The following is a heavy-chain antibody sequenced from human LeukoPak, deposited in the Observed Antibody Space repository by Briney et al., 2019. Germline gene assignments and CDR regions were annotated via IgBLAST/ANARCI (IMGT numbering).Heavy chain of an antibody. CDR3: AKDIDYDIWGGAFDI. CDR2: TRNNANSYTT. V-gene: IGHV3-72*01. D-gene: IGHD3-9*01. CDR1: GFTFSDHC. Sequence: PGGSLRLSCAASGFTFSDHCMDWVRQAPGKGLEWVGRTRNNANSYTTEYAASVKGRFTISRDDSKKSLYLQMNSLKTEDTSVYYCAKDIDYDIWGGAFDIWGQGTMVTVSS. J-gene: IGHJ3*02.